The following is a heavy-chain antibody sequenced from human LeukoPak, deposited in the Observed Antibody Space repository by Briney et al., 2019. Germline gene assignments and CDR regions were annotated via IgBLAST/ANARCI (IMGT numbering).Heavy chain of an antibody. Sequence: GGSLRLSSAVSGLTFSTYAMSWVRQAPGRGLEWVSSISGNGATTYYADSVKGRFTISRDNSKNTAFLQMNSLRAEDTAVYYAVANMCNYMDVWGKGTTVTVSS. CDR2: ISGNGATT. CDR3: VANMCNYMDV. CDR1: GLTFSTYA. D-gene: IGHD2-2*01. V-gene: IGHV3-23*01. J-gene: IGHJ6*03.